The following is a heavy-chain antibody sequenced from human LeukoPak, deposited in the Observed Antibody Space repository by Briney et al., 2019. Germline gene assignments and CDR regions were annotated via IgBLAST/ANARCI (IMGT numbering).Heavy chain of an antibody. CDR1: GGSFSGYY. D-gene: IGHD3-9*01. CDR3: ARVAAGYYSRAFDI. J-gene: IGHJ3*02. V-gene: IGHV4-59*01. CDR2: IYYSGST. Sequence: PSETLSLTCAVYGGSFSGYYWSWLRQPPGKGLEWIGYIYYSGSTNYNPSLKSRVTISVDTSKNQFSLKLSSVTAADTAVYYCARVAAGYYSRAFDIWGEGTMVTVSS.